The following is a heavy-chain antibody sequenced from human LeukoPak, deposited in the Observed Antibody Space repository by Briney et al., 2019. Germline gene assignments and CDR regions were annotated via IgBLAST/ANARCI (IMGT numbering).Heavy chain of an antibody. J-gene: IGHJ6*02. CDR3: ARDRQQAYCGGDCYATPQYYYYGMDV. CDR1: GFTFSSYS. V-gene: IGHV3-21*01. CDR2: ISSSSSYI. Sequence: PGGSLRLSCAASGFTFSSYSMNWVRQAPGKGLEWVSSISSSSSYIYYADSVKGRFTISRDNAKNSLYLQMNSLRAEDTAVYYCARDRQQAYCGGDCYATPQYYYYGMDVWGQGTTVTVSS. D-gene: IGHD2-21*02.